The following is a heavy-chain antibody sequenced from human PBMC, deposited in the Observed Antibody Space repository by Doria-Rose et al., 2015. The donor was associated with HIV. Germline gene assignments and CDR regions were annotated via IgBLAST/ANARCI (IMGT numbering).Heavy chain of an antibody. J-gene: IGHJ4*02. CDR2: ICSYDER. CDR3: ARIKSSRWYHKYYFDF. Sequence: QITLKESGPVLVKPTETLTLTCTVSGVSLSSPGMGVSWIRQPPGKALEWLANICSYDERSYKTSLKSRLTISRGTSKSQVVLPMTDMDPVDTATYYCARIKSSRWYHKYYFDFWGQGTLVIVSA. V-gene: IGHV2-26*01. D-gene: IGHD6-13*01. CDR1: GVSLSSPGMG.